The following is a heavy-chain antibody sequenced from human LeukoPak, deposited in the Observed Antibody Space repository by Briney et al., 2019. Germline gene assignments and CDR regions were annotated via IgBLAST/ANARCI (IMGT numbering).Heavy chain of an antibody. J-gene: IGHJ4*02. CDR3: AREYYYDSSGYPPFDY. CDR1: GFTFRSHG. V-gene: IGHV3-23*01. D-gene: IGHD3-22*01. CDR2: ISPSGGIT. Sequence: PGGSLRLSCAASGFTFRSHGMNWVRQAPGKGLEWVSGISPSGGITYYTDSVRGRFTISRDNSKNTVSLQMNSLRAEDTAVYYCAREYYYDSSGYPPFDYWGQGTLVTVSS.